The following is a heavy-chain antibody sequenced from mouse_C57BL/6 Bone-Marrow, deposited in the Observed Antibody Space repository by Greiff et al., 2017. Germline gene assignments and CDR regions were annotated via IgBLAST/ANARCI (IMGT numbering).Heavy chain of an antibody. CDR3: AIGWERFAY. V-gene: IGHV1-74*01. CDR2: IHPSDSDT. J-gene: IGHJ3*01. D-gene: IGHD4-1*01. CDR1: GYTFTSYW. Sequence: QVQLKQPGAELVKPGASVKVSCKASGYTFTSYWMHWVKQRPGQGLEWIGRIHPSDSDTNYNQKFKGKATLTVDKSSSTAYMQLSSLTSEDAAVYYCAIGWERFAYWGQGTLVTVSA.